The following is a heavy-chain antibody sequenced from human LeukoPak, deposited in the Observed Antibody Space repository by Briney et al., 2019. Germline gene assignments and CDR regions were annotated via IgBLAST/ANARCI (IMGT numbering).Heavy chain of an antibody. CDR2: INHSGST. J-gene: IGHJ4*02. CDR3: ARISRWGPY. Sequence: KPSETLSLTCAVYGGSFSGYYWSWIRQPPGKGLEWIGEINHSGSTNYNPSLKSRVTISVDTSKNQFSLRLSSVTAADTAVYYCARISRWGPYWGQGILVTVSP. V-gene: IGHV4-34*01. CDR1: GGSFSGYY. D-gene: IGHD3-16*01.